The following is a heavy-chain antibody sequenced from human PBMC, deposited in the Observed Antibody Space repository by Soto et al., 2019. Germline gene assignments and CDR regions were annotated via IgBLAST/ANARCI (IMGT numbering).Heavy chain of an antibody. J-gene: IGHJ4*02. CDR2: ISGSGGST. V-gene: IGHV3-23*01. D-gene: IGHD6-19*01. CDR1: GFTFSSYA. CDR3: AKGGYSSGWYYFDY. Sequence: GGSLRLSCAASGFTFSSYAMSWVRQAPGKGLEWVSAISGSGGSTYYADSVKGRFTISSDNSKNTLYLQMNSLRAEDTAVYYCAKGGYSSGWYYFDYWGQGTLVTVSS.